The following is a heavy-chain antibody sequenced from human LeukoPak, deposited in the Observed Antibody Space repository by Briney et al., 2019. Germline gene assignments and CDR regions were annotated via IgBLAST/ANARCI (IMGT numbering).Heavy chain of an antibody. V-gene: IGHV3-21*01. Sequence: GGSLRLSCAASGFTFSSYSMNWVRQAPGKGLEWVSSISSSSSYIYYADSVKGRFTISRDNAKNSLYLQMNCLRAEDTAVYYCARDYSSEAFDIWGQGTMVTVSS. D-gene: IGHD6-13*01. CDR2: ISSSSSYI. CDR3: ARDYSSEAFDI. CDR1: GFTFSSYS. J-gene: IGHJ3*02.